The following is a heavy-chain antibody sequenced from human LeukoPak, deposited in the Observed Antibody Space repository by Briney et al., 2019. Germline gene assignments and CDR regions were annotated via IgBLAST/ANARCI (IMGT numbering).Heavy chain of an antibody. CDR3: ARGANRYVSH. Sequence: GGSLRLSCAGYGFTFSGYWMSWVRQAPGKGLEWVANIKEDGSEKNYVDSVKGRFTISRDNAKNSLYLQMNSLRAEDTAVYYFARGANRYVSHWGQGTPVTVSS. CDR2: IKEDGSEK. CDR1: GFTFSGYW. D-gene: IGHD3-16*01. V-gene: IGHV3-7*03. J-gene: IGHJ4*02.